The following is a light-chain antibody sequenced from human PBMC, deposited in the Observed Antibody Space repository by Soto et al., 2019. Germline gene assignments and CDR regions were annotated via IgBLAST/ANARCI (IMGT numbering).Light chain of an antibody. Sequence: QSALTQPASVSGSPGQSITISCTGTSRDVGGYNYVAWYQQHPGKVPRLMIYEVSNRPSGVSNRFSGSKSGSTASLTISGLQAEDEADYYCISYTSSSTSYVFGTGTKLTVL. CDR2: EVS. CDR3: ISYTSSSTSYV. J-gene: IGLJ1*01. CDR1: SRDVGGYNY. V-gene: IGLV2-14*01.